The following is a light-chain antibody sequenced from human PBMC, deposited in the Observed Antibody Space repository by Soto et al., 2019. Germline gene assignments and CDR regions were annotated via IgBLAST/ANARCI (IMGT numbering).Light chain of an antibody. CDR1: SSNIGAGYD. CDR2: GNN. CDR3: QSYDSSLSAPYV. Sequence: QSVLTQPPSVSGAPGQRVTVTCTGSSSNIGAGYDVHWYQQLPGTAPKLLIYGNNNRPSGVPDRFSGSKSGTSASLAITGLQAEDEADDYCQSYDSSLSAPYVFGTGTKVTVL. V-gene: IGLV1-40*01. J-gene: IGLJ1*01.